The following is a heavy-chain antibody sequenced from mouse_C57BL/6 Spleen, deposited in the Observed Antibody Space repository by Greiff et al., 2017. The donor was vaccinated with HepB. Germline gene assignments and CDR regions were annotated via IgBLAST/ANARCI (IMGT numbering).Heavy chain of an antibody. CDR1: GFTFSNYW. CDR2: IRLKSDNYAT. CDR3: TGLYSAYYVDY. Sequence: EVKLVESGGGLVQPGGSMKLSCVASGFTFSNYWMNWVRQSPEKGLEWVAQIRLKSDNYATHYAESVKGRFTISRDDSKSSVYLQMSNLRAEDAVNYYCTGLYSAYYVDYWGQGTTLTVSS. V-gene: IGHV6-3*01. J-gene: IGHJ2*01. D-gene: IGHD2-12*01.